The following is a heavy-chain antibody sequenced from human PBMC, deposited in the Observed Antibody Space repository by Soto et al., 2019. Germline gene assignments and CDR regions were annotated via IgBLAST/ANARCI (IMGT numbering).Heavy chain of an antibody. D-gene: IGHD1-1*01. V-gene: IGHV4-34*01. Sequence: SETLSLTCAVYGGSFSGYYWSWIRQPPGKGLEWIGGVNHSGSTNYNPSRKSRVTISVDTSKNQFSLKLSAVTAADTAVYYCGTSHPTGTVLLDYWGPGTLDTASS. J-gene: IGHJ4*02. CDR2: VNHSGST. CDR1: GGSFSGYY. CDR3: GTSHPTGTVLLDY.